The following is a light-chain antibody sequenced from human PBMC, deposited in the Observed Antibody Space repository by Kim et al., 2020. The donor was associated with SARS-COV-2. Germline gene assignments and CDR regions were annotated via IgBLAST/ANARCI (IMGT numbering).Light chain of an antibody. Sequence: CPGESATLSCRASQSVSSNYVAWYQQKPGQAPRLLIYGASSRATGIPDRCSGSGSGTDFTLTITRLEPEDFAVYYCQQYSSSPATFGQGTKVDIK. CDR2: GAS. CDR1: QSVSSNY. J-gene: IGKJ1*01. V-gene: IGKV3-20*01. CDR3: QQYSSSPAT.